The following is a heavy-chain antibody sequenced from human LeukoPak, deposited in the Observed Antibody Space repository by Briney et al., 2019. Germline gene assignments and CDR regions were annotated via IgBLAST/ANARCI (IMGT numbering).Heavy chain of an antibody. Sequence: GGSLRLSCAASGFTFSTYDIHWVRQTTGRGLEWVSAIGTAGDTYYVDSVKGRFTISRENAKNSLYLQMNSLRAGDTAVYYCVRGIVRRGYFDYWGQGALVT. D-gene: IGHD3-10*01. V-gene: IGHV3-13*01. CDR2: IGTAGDT. CDR1: GFTFSTYD. CDR3: VRGIVRRGYFDY. J-gene: IGHJ4*02.